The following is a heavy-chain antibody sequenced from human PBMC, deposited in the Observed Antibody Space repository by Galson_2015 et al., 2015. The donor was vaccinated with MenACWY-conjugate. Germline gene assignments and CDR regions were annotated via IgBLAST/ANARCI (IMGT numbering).Heavy chain of an antibody. Sequence: LSLTCTVSGGSISNYYWSWIRQPPGKGLEWIGYIYSGNTNYNPSLKSRVIISVDTSKNQFSLKLTSVTAADTAVYYCATSYSSIWYGAFDIWGQGTMITVSS. J-gene: IGHJ3*02. CDR1: GGSISNYY. V-gene: IGHV4-59*01. CDR2: IYSGNT. CDR3: ATSYSSIWYGAFDI. D-gene: IGHD6-13*01.